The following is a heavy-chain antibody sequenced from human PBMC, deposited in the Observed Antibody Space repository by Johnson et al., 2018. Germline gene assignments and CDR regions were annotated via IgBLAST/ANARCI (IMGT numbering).Heavy chain of an antibody. CDR2: ISYDGSNK. D-gene: IGHD6-13*01. CDR1: GFTFSSYA. Sequence: QVQLVQSGGGVVQPGRSLRLSCAASGFTFSSYAMHWVRQAPGKGLEWVAVISYDGSNKYYADSVKGRFTISRDNSKNTLYLQMNSRRAEETAVYYCARDSCAYSRSCQKVAFDIWGQGKMVTVSS. J-gene: IGHJ3*02. V-gene: IGHV3-30-3*01. CDR3: ARDSCAYSRSCQKVAFDI.